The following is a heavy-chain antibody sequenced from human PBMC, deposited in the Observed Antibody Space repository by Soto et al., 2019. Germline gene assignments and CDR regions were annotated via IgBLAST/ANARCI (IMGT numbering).Heavy chain of an antibody. CDR2: ISPKFGRT. CDR3: ARDDCNGGSCDGGHYLDL. D-gene: IGHD2-15*01. Sequence: QVQLVQSGPEVKKAGASVKVSCTAPTDYIFLAHGFDWVRQAPGQGLEWMGWISPKFGRTNYARTLQDRFTMTTDVSTNSVSMELRDLRSDDTAVYYCARDDCNGGSCDGGHYLDLWGRGTPISVSS. CDR1: DYIFLAHG. J-gene: IGHJ2*01. V-gene: IGHV1-18*01.